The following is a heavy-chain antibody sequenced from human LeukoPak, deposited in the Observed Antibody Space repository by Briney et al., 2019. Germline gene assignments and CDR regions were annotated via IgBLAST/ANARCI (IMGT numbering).Heavy chain of an antibody. V-gene: IGHV4-4*07. CDR1: GGSISSYY. CDR2: IYTSGST. J-gene: IGHJ4*02. D-gene: IGHD5-18*01. Sequence: SETLSLTCTVSGGSISSYYWSWIRQPAGKGLEWIGRIYTSGSTNYNPSLKSRVTMSVDTSKNQFSLKLSSVTAADTAVYYCARNGDTAMVGGQGLDYWGQGTLVTVSS. CDR3: ARNGDTAMVGGQGLDY.